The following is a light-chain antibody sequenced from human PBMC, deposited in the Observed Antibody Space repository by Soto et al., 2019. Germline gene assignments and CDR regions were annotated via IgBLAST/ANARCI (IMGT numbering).Light chain of an antibody. V-gene: IGKV1-39*01. Sequence: DIQMTQSPSSLPASVGDRVTITCRASQSINKYLNWYQQKPGEAPKLLIYAASSLQSGVPSRFSGTESGTDFTLTISGLQPEDFGTYYCQQSYSTPRTFGQGTNVEIK. CDR3: QQSYSTPRT. CDR1: QSINKY. CDR2: AAS. J-gene: IGKJ1*01.